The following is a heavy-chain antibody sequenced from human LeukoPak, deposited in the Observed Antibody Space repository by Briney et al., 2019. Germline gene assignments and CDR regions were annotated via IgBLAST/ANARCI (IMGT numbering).Heavy chain of an antibody. V-gene: IGHV4-31*03. J-gene: IGHJ4*02. D-gene: IGHD2-15*01. Sequence: SQTLSLTCTVSGSSISSGGYYWSWIRQHPGKGLEWIGYIYYSGSTYYNPSLKSRVIISVDTSKNQFSLKLSSVTAADTAVYYCARANCGGGTCYSDYWGQGTLVTVSS. CDR2: IYYSGST. CDR1: GSSISSGGYY. CDR3: ARANCGGGTCYSDY.